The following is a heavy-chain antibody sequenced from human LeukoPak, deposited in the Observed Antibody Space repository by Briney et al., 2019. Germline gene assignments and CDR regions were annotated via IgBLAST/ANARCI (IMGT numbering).Heavy chain of an antibody. Sequence: PSETLPLTCTVSGGSISSYYWSWLRQPPAKGLAGIGYIYYSGSTNYNPSLKSRVTISVDTSKNQFSLKLSSVTAADTAVYYCARGRDSSSWYGSLNWFDPWGQGTLVTVSS. CDR2: IYYSGST. J-gene: IGHJ5*02. CDR3: ARGRDSSSWYGSLNWFDP. D-gene: IGHD6-13*01. V-gene: IGHV4-59*08. CDR1: GGSISSYY.